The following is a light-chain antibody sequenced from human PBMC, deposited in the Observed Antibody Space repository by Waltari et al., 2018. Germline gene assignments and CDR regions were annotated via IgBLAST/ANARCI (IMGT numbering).Light chain of an antibody. CDR1: GGHSGYA. V-gene: IGLV4-69*01. CDR3: QTCASGLYV. CDR2: VTSDGRQ. Sequence: QLVLTRSPSASASPGASNKLTSTLSGGHSGYAIASQQQHQEKGPRFLMKVTSDGRQTKGDGIPYRFSGSSSGAARYLTISSLQSEDEADYYCQTCASGLYVFGTGTKVTVV. J-gene: IGLJ1*01.